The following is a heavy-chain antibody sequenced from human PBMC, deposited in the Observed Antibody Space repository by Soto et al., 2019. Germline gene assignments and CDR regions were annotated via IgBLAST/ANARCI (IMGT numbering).Heavy chain of an antibody. Sequence: GGSLRLSCAASGFTFSSYAMHWVRQAPGKGLEWVAVISYDGSNKYYADSVKGRFTISRDNSKNTLYLQMNSLRAEDTAVYYCARVSLALYYFDYWGQGTLVTVSS. V-gene: IGHV3-30-3*01. J-gene: IGHJ4*02. CDR1: GFTFSSYA. CDR2: ISYDGSNK. D-gene: IGHD2-15*01. CDR3: ARVSLALYYFDY.